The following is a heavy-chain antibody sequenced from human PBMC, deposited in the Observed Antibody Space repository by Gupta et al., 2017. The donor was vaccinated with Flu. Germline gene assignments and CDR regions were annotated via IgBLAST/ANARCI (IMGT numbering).Heavy chain of an antibody. V-gene: IGHV5-10-1*01. J-gene: IGHJ6*02. D-gene: IGHD3-9*01. CDR2: IDPSDSYT. Sequence: EVQLVQPGAEVKKPGESLRISCKGSGYRFTHLWISWAGQMPGKGLEWMGRIDPSDSYTNYSPSFQGHVTLSADKSISTAYLQWSSLKASDTAMYYCARAKNDMLTGTPYYYYAMDVWGQGTTVTVSS. CDR1: GYRFTHLW. CDR3: ARAKNDMLTGTPYYYYAMDV.